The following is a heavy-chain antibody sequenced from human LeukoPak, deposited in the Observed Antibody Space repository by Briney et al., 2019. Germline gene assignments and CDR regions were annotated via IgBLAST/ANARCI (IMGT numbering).Heavy chain of an antibody. Sequence: ASVKVSFKASGYTFTSYYMHWVRQAPGQGREWMGIINPSGGSTSYAQKFQGRVTMTRDMSTSTVYMELSSLRSEDTAVYCCARVGEYYYDSSGLMPDYWGQGTLVTVSS. CDR2: INPSGGST. CDR1: GYTFTSYY. D-gene: IGHD3-22*01. J-gene: IGHJ4*02. V-gene: IGHV1-46*01. CDR3: ARVGEYYYDSSGLMPDY.